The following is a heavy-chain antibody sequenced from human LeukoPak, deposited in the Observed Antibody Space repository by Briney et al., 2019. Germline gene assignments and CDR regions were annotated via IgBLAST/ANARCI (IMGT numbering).Heavy chain of an antibody. Sequence: PGGSLRLSCAASGFTFSSYWMHWVRQAPGKGLVWVSRINSDGSSTSYADSVKGRFTISRDNAKNTLYLQMNSLRAEDTAVYYCAREYSSSAAPKFDYWGQGTLVTVSS. V-gene: IGHV3-74*01. J-gene: IGHJ4*02. CDR1: GFTFSSYW. D-gene: IGHD6-6*01. CDR2: INSDGSST. CDR3: AREYSSSAAPKFDY.